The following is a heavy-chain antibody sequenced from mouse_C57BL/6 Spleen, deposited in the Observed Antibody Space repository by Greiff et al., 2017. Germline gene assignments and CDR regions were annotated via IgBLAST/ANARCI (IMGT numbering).Heavy chain of an antibody. CDR3: VRHSNWALFDY. CDR1: GFSFNTYA. Sequence: EVKLQESGGGLVQPKGSLKLSCAASGFSFNTYAMNWVRQAPGKGLEWVARIRSKSNNYATYYADSVKDRFTISRDDSESMLYLQMNNLKTEDTAMYYCVRHSNWALFDYWGQGTTLTVSS. V-gene: IGHV10-1*01. J-gene: IGHJ2*01. D-gene: IGHD4-1*01. CDR2: IRSKSNNYAT.